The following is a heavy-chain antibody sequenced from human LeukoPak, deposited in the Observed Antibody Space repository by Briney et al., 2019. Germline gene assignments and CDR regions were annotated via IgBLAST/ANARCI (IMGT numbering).Heavy chain of an antibody. J-gene: IGHJ4*02. Sequence: ASVKVSCKVSGYTLTELSMHWVRQAPGKGLEWMGGFDPEDGETIYAQKFQGRVTMTEDTSTDTAYMELSSLRSEDTAGYYCATHLGGSYLYYFDYWGQGTLVTVSS. CDR1: GYTLTELS. D-gene: IGHD1-26*01. CDR3: ATHLGGSYLYYFDY. V-gene: IGHV1-24*01. CDR2: FDPEDGET.